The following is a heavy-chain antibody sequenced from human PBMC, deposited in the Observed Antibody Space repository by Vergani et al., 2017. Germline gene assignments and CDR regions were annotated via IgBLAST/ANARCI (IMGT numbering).Heavy chain of an antibody. CDR3: ASGDGGLSR. V-gene: IGHV1-69*02. J-gene: IGHJ4*02. Sequence: QVHLVQSGAEVRQPESSVNVSCKASGGTFPSYTINWVRQVPGQGLEWLARFIPTTGKAFYAQKLQGRVTFTADTSRGIVYMDLSSLKYEDTAMYYCASGDGGLSRWGQGTLVTVSS. CDR2: FIPTTGKA. D-gene: IGHD3-16*01. CDR1: GGTFPSYT.